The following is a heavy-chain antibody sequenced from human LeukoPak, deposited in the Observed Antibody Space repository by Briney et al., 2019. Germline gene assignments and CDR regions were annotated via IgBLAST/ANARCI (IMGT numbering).Heavy chain of an antibody. CDR2: ISAYNGNT. CDR1: GYTFTNFG. D-gene: IGHD1-26*01. CDR3: ARPRGELLPDY. J-gene: IGHJ4*02. V-gene: IGHV1-18*01. Sequence: ASVKVSCKASGYTFTNFGISWVRQAPGQGLEWMGWISAYNGNTNYAQRLQGRVTMTTDTSTSTAYMELRSLRSDDTAVYYCARPRGELLPDYWGQGTLVTVSS.